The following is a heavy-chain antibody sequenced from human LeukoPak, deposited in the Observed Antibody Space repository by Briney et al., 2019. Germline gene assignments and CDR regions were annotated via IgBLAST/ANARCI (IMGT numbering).Heavy chain of an antibody. V-gene: IGHV3-43*02. J-gene: IGHJ4*02. CDR3: AKARRSGTHYSDFDF. CDR1: GFNFDEYA. Sequence: PGGSLRLSCAASGFNFDEYAMYWVRHAPGKGLEWVSLISGDGGTTSYADSVKGRFTISRDNSENSLNLQMKSLRSEDTALYYCAKARRSGTHYSDFDFWGQGTLVTVSS. D-gene: IGHD1-26*01. CDR2: ISGDGGTT.